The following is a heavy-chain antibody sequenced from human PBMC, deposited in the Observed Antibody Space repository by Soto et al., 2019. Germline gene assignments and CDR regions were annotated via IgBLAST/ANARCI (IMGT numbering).Heavy chain of an antibody. CDR2: TYYRSKWSN. J-gene: IGHJ3*02. CDR3: ARGINSALDI. Sequence: QTLSLNCVISGDSVSINSVAWNWIRQSPSRGLEWLGRTYYRSKWSNDYVVSVKGRITINPDTSKNQFSLQLNSVSLEDTGIYYCARGINSALDIWGQGTMVTVSS. CDR1: GDSVSINSVA. D-gene: IGHD3-16*01. V-gene: IGHV6-1*01.